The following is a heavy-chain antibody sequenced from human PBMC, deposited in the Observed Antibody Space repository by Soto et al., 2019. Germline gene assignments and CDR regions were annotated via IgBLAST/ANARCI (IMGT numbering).Heavy chain of an antibody. Sequence: GGSLRLSWAASGFTFDTYWMNWVRQAPGKGPEWLSGINSDGTISSYADSVKGRFTISRDNARNTLSLQMNSLRADDTAVYYCARLSGDHSAFFSYGIDARGKVTTGIVSS. CDR1: GFTFDTYW. D-gene: IGHD2-21*01. V-gene: IGHV3-74*01. J-gene: IGHJ6*04. CDR3: ARLSGDHSAFFSYGIDA. CDR2: INSDGTIS.